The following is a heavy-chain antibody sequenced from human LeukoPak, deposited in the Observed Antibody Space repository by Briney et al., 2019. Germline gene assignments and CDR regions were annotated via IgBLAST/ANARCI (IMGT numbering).Heavy chain of an antibody. Sequence: SETLSLTCTVSGGSISSYYWSWIRQPPGKGLEWIWRIYTSGSTNYSPSLKSRVTMSVDTSKNQFSLKLSSVTAADTAVYYCARDDTVVVGATWDAFDIWGQGTMVTVSS. CDR2: IYTSGST. D-gene: IGHD1-26*01. V-gene: IGHV4-4*07. CDR3: ARDDTVVVGATWDAFDI. CDR1: GGSISSYY. J-gene: IGHJ3*02.